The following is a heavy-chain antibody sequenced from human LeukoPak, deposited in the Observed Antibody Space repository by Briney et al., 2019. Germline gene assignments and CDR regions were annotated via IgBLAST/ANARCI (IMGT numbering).Heavy chain of an antibody. CDR1: GFTFGDYA. CDR3: TRDSVVLRYFDWYTGPDAFDI. V-gene: IGHV3-49*03. Sequence: PGGSLRLSCTASGFTFGDYAMSWFRQAPGKGLEWVGFIRSKAYGGTTEYAASVKGRFTISRDDSKSIAYLQMNSLKTEDTAVYYCTRDSVVLRYFDWYTGPDAFDIWGQGTMATVSS. D-gene: IGHD3-9*01. J-gene: IGHJ3*02. CDR2: IRSKAYGGTT.